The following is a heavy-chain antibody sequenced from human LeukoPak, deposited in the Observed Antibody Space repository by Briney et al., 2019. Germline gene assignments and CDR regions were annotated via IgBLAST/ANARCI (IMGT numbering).Heavy chain of an antibody. CDR2: ISSSSNYI. J-gene: IGHJ4*02. D-gene: IGHD3-16*01. V-gene: IGHV3-21*01. Sequence: GGSLRLSCTVSGFTVSSNSMNWVRQAPGKGLEWVSSISSSSNYIYYADSVKGRFTISRDNAKNSLYLQMNSLRAEDTALYYCAREFGMGVILDWGQGTLVTVSS. CDR3: AREFGMGVILD. CDR1: GFTVSSNS.